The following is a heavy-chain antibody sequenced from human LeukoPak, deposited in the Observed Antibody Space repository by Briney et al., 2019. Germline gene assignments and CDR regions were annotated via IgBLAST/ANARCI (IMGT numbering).Heavy chain of an antibody. J-gene: IGHJ4*02. V-gene: IGHV3-30*02. D-gene: IGHD3-3*01. CDR3: AKGPSVFGVVIMDY. CDR1: GFIFSNYA. Sequence: PGGSLRLSCAASGFIFSNYAMHWVRQAPGKGLEWVALIWYDGTNKYYGDSVKGRFTISRNNSKNTLYLQMNSLRAEDTAVYYCAKGPSVFGVVIMDYWGQGTLVTVSS. CDR2: IWYDGTNK.